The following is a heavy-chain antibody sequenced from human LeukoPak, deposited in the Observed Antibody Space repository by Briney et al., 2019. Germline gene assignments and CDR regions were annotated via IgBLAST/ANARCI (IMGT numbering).Heavy chain of an antibody. CDR3: ESALGGQGGH. CDR1: GFTFSRYL. Sequence: GGSLSLSCAASGFTFSRYLMHWVRQAPGKGLMWVSLIQSDGSSTRYADSVKGRFTISRDNAKNTLFLQMNSLRADDTAVYYYESALGGQGGHWGQGSLVTVSS. D-gene: IGHD1-26*01. J-gene: IGHJ4*02. V-gene: IGHV3-74*01. CDR2: IQSDGSST.